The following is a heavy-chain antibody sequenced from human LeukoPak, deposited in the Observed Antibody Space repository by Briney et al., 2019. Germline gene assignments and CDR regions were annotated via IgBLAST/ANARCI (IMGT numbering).Heavy chain of an antibody. D-gene: IGHD2-2*01. CDR1: GFTFSGYT. V-gene: IGHV3-21*01. CDR2: ISNSSTYI. J-gene: IGHJ4*02. CDR3: ARWVCSSTSCFYFDY. Sequence: PGGSLRLSCAASGFTFSGYTMTWVRQAPGKGLERVSSISNSSTYIYYADSVKGRFTISRDNVQNSLSLQMNSLRAEDTAVYYCARWVCSSTSCFYFDYWGQGSLVVVSS.